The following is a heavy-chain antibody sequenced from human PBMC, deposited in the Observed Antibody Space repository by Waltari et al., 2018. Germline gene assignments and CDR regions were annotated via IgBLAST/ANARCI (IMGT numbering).Heavy chain of an antibody. V-gene: IGHV4-61*02. CDR2: VSSTGTT. CDR1: GASIGSADNH. CDR3: TSGYQLLRPLDAFGF. J-gene: IGHJ3*01. Sequence: QVQLQESGPGLVKPSEPLALTSTVPGASIGSADNHWTGIRLSAGEGLEWLGRVSSTGTTDYNPSLRGRVIISADTSKNQFSLKLHSVNATDTATYYCTSGYQLLRPLDAFGFWGLGTMVTVSS. D-gene: IGHD2-2*01.